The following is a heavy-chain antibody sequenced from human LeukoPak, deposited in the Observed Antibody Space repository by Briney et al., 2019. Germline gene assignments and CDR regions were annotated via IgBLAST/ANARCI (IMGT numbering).Heavy chain of an antibody. Sequence: PGGSLRLSCAVSGFTLSSYAMSWVRQAPGKGLEWVATVTGTGGRSYYADSVKGRFTISRDASNNALFLQMNALRAEDTAVYYCTKDPKYCTSTVCHADYLQRWGQGTRVTVSS. CDR2: VTGTGGRS. D-gene: IGHD6-6*01. CDR1: GFTLSSYA. V-gene: IGHV3-23*01. CDR3: TKDPKYCTSTVCHADYLQR. J-gene: IGHJ4*02.